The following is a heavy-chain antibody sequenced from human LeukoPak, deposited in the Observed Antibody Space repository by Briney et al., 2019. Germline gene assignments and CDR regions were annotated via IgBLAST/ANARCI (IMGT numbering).Heavy chain of an antibody. J-gene: IGHJ3*02. CDR3: AKDGSVVTAIRGAFDI. Sequence: GGSLRLSCAASGFTFSSYAMSWVRQAPGKGLEWVSAISGSGGSTYCADSVKGRFTISRDNSKNTLYLQMNSLRAEDTAVYYCAKDGSVVTAIRGAFDIWGQGTMVTVSS. V-gene: IGHV3-23*01. D-gene: IGHD2-21*02. CDR1: GFTFSSYA. CDR2: ISGSGGST.